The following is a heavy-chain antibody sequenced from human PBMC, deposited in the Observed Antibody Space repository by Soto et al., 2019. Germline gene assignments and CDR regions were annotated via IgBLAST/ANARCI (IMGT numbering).Heavy chain of an antibody. Sequence: EVQLVESGGGLVQPGGSLRLSCTASGFSISDYWMTWVRQAPGKGLEWVANIDQDGSKKYYVGSVEGRFTISRDNAKNSVFLQMNSLSAEDPALYYCARAIGAAGGRWGQGTMVTVSS. CDR2: IDQDGSKK. D-gene: IGHD6-13*01. CDR1: GFSISDYW. CDR3: ARAIGAAGGR. V-gene: IGHV3-7*04. J-gene: IGHJ3*01.